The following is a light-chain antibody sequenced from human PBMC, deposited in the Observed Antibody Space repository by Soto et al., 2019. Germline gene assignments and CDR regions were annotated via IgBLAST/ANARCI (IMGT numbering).Light chain of an antibody. J-gene: IGKJ4*01. CDR3: QQYYSYPLT. V-gene: IGKV1-39*01. CDR2: AAS. CDR1: QSISSY. Sequence: DIKMTQSPSSLYEYVGDRVTITFRASQSISSYLNWYQQRPGKAPKLLIYAASSLQSGVPSRFSGSGSGTDFTLTISCLQSEDFATYYCQQYYSYPLTFGGGTKVDIK.